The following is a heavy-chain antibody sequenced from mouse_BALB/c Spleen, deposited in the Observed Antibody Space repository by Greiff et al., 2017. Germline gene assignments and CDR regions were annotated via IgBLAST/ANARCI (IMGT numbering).Heavy chain of an antibody. CDR2: ILPGSGST. D-gene: IGHD2-12*01. Sequence: VQLQQSGAELMKPGASVKISCKATGYTFSSYWIEWVKQRPGHGLEWIGEILPGSGSTYYNEKFKGKATLTADKSSNTAYMQLSSLTSEDSAVYFCARSTTAMDYWGQGTSVTVSS. CDR3: ARSTTAMDY. CDR1: GYTFSSYW. V-gene: IGHV1-9*01. J-gene: IGHJ4*01.